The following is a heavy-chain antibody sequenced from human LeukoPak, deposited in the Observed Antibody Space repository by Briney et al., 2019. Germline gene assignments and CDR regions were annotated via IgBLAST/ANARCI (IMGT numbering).Heavy chain of an antibody. Sequence: SETLSLTCAVYGGSFSGYYWSWIRQPPGKGLEWIGEINHSGSTNYNPSLKSRVTISVDTSKNQFSLKLSSVTAADTAVYYCASRRYFDYWGQGTLVSVSS. CDR2: INHSGST. J-gene: IGHJ4*02. CDR3: ASRRYFDY. V-gene: IGHV4-34*01. CDR1: GGSFSGYY.